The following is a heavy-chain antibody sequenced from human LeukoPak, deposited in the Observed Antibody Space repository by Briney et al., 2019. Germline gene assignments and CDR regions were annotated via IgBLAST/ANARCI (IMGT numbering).Heavy chain of an antibody. CDR2: IYSGGNT. V-gene: IGHV3-53*01. J-gene: IGHJ4*02. Sequence: GGSLRLSCAASGLTISSNCMSWVRQAPGKGLEWVSFIYSGGNTYYADSVKGRFTISRDNSKNTVHLQMNSLRAEDTAMYYCARRAGDYSHPYDYWGQGTLVAVSS. CDR1: GLTISSNC. D-gene: IGHD3-22*01. CDR3: ARRAGDYSHPYDY.